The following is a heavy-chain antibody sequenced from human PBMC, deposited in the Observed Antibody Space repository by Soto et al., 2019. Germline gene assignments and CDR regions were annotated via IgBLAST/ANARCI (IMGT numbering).Heavy chain of an antibody. CDR1: GYTFTSYG. V-gene: IGHV1-18*04. D-gene: IGHD6-6*01. J-gene: IGHJ4*02. CDR3: ARAGEDGSSSGCDS. Sequence: QVQLVQSGAEVKKPGASVKVSCKASGYTFTSYGISWVRQAPGQGLEWRGWISAYNGNTNYAQQLQGRVTLTTDTSTSTSYMELRSLRADATAVYYCARAGEDGSSSGCDSWGQGTLVTVAS. CDR2: ISAYNGNT.